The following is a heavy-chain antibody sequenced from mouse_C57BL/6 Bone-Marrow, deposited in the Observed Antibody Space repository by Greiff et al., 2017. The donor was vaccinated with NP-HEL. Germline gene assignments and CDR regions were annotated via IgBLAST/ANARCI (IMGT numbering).Heavy chain of an antibody. Sequence: EVQLVESGGDLVKPGGSLKLSCAASGFTFSSYGMSWVRQTPDKRLEWVATISSGGSYTYYLDSVKGRFTISRDNAKNTLYLQMSSLKSEDTAMYYCARHSGWDYWGQGTTLTVSS. CDR1: GFTFSSYG. D-gene: IGHD1-1*02. J-gene: IGHJ2*01. V-gene: IGHV5-6*01. CDR3: ARHSGWDY. CDR2: ISSGGSYT.